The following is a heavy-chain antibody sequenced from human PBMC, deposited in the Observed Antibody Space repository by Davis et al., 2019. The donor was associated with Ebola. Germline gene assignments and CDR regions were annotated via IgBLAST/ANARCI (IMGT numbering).Heavy chain of an antibody. V-gene: IGHV4-30-2*01. Sequence: SETLSLTCAVSGGSISSGGYSWSWIRQPPGKGLEWIGYIYHSGSTYYNPSLKSRVTISVDRSKNQFSLKLSSVTAADTAVYYCARGIGGGAWFDPWGQGTLVTVSS. J-gene: IGHJ5*02. CDR1: GGSISSGGYS. CDR2: IYHSGST. CDR3: ARGIGGGAWFDP. D-gene: IGHD3-10*01.